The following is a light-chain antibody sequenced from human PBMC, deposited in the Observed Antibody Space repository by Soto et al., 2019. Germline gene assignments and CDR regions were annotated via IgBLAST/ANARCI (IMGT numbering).Light chain of an antibody. Sequence: EVVMRQSPAPLPVSPGEGATLSCRASQGIGDTLAWYQHKPGQTPRLLIYDTSTRATGVPPRFSGSRSGAGFTLAINSLLSEDFAVYDGQPDNYWPLTFGGGTKV. CDR2: DTS. J-gene: IGKJ4*01. V-gene: IGKV3-15*01. CDR3: QPDNYWPLT. CDR1: QGIGDT.